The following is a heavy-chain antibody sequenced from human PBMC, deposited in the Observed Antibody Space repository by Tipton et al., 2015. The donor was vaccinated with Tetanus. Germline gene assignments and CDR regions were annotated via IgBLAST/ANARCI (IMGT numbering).Heavy chain of an antibody. V-gene: IGHV4-59*01. CDR2: IYNIART. Sequence: LRLSCTVSGGSFSSYFWTWIRQPPGKGLEWIGNIYNIARTNYNPSLRSRVTMSVDTSKNQFYLQLSSVTAADTAVYFCARASRRTFEFWGQGTLVAVSS. CDR1: GGSFSSYF. CDR3: ARASRRTFEF. J-gene: IGHJ4*02.